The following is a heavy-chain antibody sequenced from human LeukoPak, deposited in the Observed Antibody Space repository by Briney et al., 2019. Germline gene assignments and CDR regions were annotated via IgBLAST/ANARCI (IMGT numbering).Heavy chain of an antibody. CDR2: INHSGST. V-gene: IGHV4-34*01. J-gene: IGHJ4*02. Sequence: SGTLSLTCAVYGGSFSGYYWSWIRQPPGKGLEWIGEINHSGSTNYNPSLKSRVTISVDTSKNQFSLKLSSVTAADTAVYYCARRGPRAAAGRSPPFDYWGQGTLVTVSS. CDR1: GGSFSGYY. D-gene: IGHD6-13*01. CDR3: ARRGPRAAAGRSPPFDY.